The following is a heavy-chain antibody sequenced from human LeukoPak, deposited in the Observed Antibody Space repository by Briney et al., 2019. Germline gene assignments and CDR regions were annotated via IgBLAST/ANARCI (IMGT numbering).Heavy chain of an antibody. J-gene: IGHJ1*01. V-gene: IGHV3-21*01. CDR1: GFTFSSYS. D-gene: IGHD3-22*01. CDR2: ISSSSSYI. Sequence: GGSLRLSCAASGFTFSSYSMNWVRQAPGKGLEWVSSISSSSSYIYYADSVKGRFTISRDNAKNSLYLQMNSLRAEDTAVYYCARASDRSAYQEYFQHWGQGALVTVSS. CDR3: ARASDRSAYQEYFQH.